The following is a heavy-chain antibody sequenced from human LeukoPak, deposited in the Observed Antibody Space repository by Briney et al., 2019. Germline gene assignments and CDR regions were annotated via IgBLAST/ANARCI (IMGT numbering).Heavy chain of an antibody. CDR3: ARAGQRATSVYGY. CDR1: GFTVSSYW. Sequence: GGSLRLSCAASGFTVSSYWMSWVRQAPGKGLEWVANIKQDGSEKYYVDSVKGRFTISRDNAKNSLYLQMNSLRAEDTAVYYCARAGQRATSVYGYWGQGTLVTVSS. V-gene: IGHV3-7*01. J-gene: IGHJ4*02. CDR2: IKQDGSEK. D-gene: IGHD1-26*01.